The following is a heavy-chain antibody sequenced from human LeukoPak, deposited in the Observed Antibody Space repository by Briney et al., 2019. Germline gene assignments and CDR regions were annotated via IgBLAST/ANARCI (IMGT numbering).Heavy chain of an antibody. V-gene: IGHV3-66*02. CDR3: ARAYYYDSSGYYGGYYFDY. CDR2: IYSGGST. Sequence: GGSLRLSCAAFGFTFSSYSMNWVRQAPGKGLEWVSVIYSGGSTYYADSVKGRFTISRDNPKNTLYLQMNSLRAEDTAVSYCARAYYYDSSGYYGGYYFDYWGQGTLVTVSS. D-gene: IGHD3-22*01. CDR1: GFTFSSYS. J-gene: IGHJ4*02.